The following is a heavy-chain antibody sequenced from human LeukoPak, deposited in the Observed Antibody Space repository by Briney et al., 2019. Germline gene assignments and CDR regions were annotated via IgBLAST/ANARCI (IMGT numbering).Heavy chain of an antibody. CDR2: INQGGSVQ. D-gene: IGHD5-12*01. CDR3: ARVEYSGWNLEY. CDR1: GFTFRSYW. V-gene: IGHV3-7*01. Sequence: PGGSLRLSCAASGFTFRSYWMSWVRQAPGKGLEWMANINQGGSVQYYMDSVKGRFTISRDDAKNSLYVQMNSLGDEDTAVYYCARVEYSGWNLEYWGQGTLVTVSS. J-gene: IGHJ4*02.